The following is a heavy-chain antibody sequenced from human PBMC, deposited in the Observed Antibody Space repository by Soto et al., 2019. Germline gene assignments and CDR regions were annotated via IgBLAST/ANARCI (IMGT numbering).Heavy chain of an antibody. J-gene: IGHJ4*02. D-gene: IGHD3-22*01. Sequence: QVQLVQSGAEVKKPGASVKVSCKASGYTFTSYGISWVRQAPGQGLEWMGWISAYNGNTNYAQKLQGRVIMTTDTSTSTGYRELRSLSSDDTAEYYCARDDNRIGAYGDYGGQGTLVTAAS. V-gene: IGHV1-18*01. CDR1: GYTFTSYG. CDR2: ISAYNGNT. CDR3: ARDDNRIGAYGDY.